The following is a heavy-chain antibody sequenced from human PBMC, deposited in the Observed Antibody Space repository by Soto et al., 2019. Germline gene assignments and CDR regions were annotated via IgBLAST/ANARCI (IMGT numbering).Heavy chain of an antibody. Sequence: PGGSLRLSCAASGFTFSSYAMSWVRQAPGKGLEWVSAISGSGGSTYYADSVKGRFTISRDNSKNTLYLQMNSLRAEDTAVYYCAKEPRRFLEWLLYFDYWGQGTLVTVSS. V-gene: IGHV3-23*01. CDR2: ISGSGGST. CDR1: GFTFSSYA. CDR3: AKEPRRFLEWLLYFDY. D-gene: IGHD3-3*01. J-gene: IGHJ4*02.